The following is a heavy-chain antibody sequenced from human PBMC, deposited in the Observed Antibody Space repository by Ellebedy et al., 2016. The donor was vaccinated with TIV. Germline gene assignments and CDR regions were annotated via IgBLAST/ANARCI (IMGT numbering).Heavy chain of an antibody. CDR1: GFTFSNYW. Sequence: PGGSLRLSCAASGFTFSNYWMYWVRQTPGKGLVWVSRITSDGSSTTYADSVKGRFTISRDNAKNTLYLQMNSLGVEDTAVYYCTRDGPSTWTGGDIWGQGTMVTVSS. V-gene: IGHV3-74*01. CDR2: ITSDGSST. D-gene: IGHD3/OR15-3a*01. CDR3: TRDGPSTWTGGDI. J-gene: IGHJ3*02.